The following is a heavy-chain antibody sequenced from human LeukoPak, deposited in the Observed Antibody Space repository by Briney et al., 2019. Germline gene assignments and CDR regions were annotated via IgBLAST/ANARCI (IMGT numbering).Heavy chain of an antibody. CDR3: AGGGGSTDY. Sequence: GGSLRLSCAASGFTFSRYWMNWLRQAPGKGLEWMANIKEDGSEKYYVDSVKGRFTISRDNAKNSLYLQMNSLRTEDTAVYYCAGGGGSTDYWGQGTLVTVSS. V-gene: IGHV3-7*01. CDR2: IKEDGSEK. J-gene: IGHJ4*02. D-gene: IGHD3-16*01. CDR1: GFTFSRYW.